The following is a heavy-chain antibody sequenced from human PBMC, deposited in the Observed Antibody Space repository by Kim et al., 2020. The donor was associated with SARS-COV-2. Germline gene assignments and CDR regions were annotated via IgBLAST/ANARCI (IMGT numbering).Heavy chain of an antibody. CDR3: AREVEYYDILTGYYGMDV. J-gene: IGHJ6*02. CDR1: GFTFSSYW. D-gene: IGHD3-9*01. V-gene: IGHV3-7*03. Sequence: GGSLRLSCAASGFTFSSYWMSWVRQAPGKGLEWVANIKQDGSEKYYVDSVKGRFTISRDNAKNSLYLQMNSLRAEDTAVYYCAREVEYYDILTGYYGMDVWGQGTTVTVSS. CDR2: IKQDGSEK.